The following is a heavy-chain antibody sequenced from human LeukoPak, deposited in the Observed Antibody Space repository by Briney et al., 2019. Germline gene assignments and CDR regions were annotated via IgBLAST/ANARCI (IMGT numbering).Heavy chain of an antibody. J-gene: IGHJ4*02. V-gene: IGHV3-7*01. Sequence: GGSLRLSCAASAFTFSSYWMSWVRQAPGRGLEWVANIKHDGSEQYYVDSVKGRFTISRHNAKNSLYLQMNSLRAEDTAMYYCARDRIEVTYYYDSSGYPDYWGQGTLVTVSS. CDR3: ARDRIEVTYYYDSSGYPDY. CDR1: AFTFSSYW. D-gene: IGHD3-22*01. CDR2: IKHDGSEQ.